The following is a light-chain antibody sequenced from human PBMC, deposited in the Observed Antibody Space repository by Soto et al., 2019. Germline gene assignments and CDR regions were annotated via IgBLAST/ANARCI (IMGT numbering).Light chain of an antibody. CDR3: RSYTSSG. J-gene: IGLJ2*01. V-gene: IGLV2-14*01. CDR1: SSDVGGYNY. CDR2: DVS. Sequence: QSALTQPASVSGSPGQSITISCTGTSSDVGGYNYVSRYQQHPGKAPKLMIYDVSNRPSGVSNRFSGSKSGNTASLTISGLQAEDEADYYCRSYTSSGVGGGTKVTVL.